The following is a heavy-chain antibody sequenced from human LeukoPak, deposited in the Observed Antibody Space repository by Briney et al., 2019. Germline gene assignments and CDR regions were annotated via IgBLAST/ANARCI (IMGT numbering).Heavy chain of an antibody. V-gene: IGHV4-61*02. CDR2: IYTSGST. D-gene: IGHD2-2*01. J-gene: IGHJ5*02. Sequence: PSETLSLTCTVSGGSISSGDYYWSWIRQPAGKGLEWIGRIYTSGSTNYNPSLKSRVTISVDTSKNQFSLKLSSVTAADTAVYYCARDRHGDCSSTSCYWAWFDPWGQGTLVTVSS. CDR3: ARDRHGDCSSTSCYWAWFDP. CDR1: GGSISSGDYY.